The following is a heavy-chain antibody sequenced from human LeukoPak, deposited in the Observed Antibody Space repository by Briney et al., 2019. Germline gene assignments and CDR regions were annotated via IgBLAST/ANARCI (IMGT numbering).Heavy chain of an antibody. V-gene: IGHV3-7*01. Sequence: PGGSLRLSCAASGFTFSSYWMSWVRQAPGKGLEWVANIKQDGSEKYYVDSVKGRFTISRGNAKNSLYLQMNSLRAEDTAVYYCARDSPNYDFWSGLDYWGQGTLVTVSS. CDR1: GFTFSSYW. CDR2: IKQDGSEK. J-gene: IGHJ4*02. D-gene: IGHD3-3*01. CDR3: ARDSPNYDFWSGLDY.